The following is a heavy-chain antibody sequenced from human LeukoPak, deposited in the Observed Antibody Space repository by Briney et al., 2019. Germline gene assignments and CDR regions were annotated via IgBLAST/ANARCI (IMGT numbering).Heavy chain of an antibody. J-gene: IGHJ4*02. CDR1: GYTFTSYD. Sequence: ASVKVSCKASGYTFTSYDINWVRQATGQGLEWMGWMNPNSGNTGYAQKFQGRVTITADKSTCTAYMELSSLRSEDTAVYYCARNTRRDGYNFIDYWGQGTLVTVSS. D-gene: IGHD5-24*01. CDR3: ARNTRRDGYNFIDY. CDR2: MNPNSGNT. V-gene: IGHV1-8*01.